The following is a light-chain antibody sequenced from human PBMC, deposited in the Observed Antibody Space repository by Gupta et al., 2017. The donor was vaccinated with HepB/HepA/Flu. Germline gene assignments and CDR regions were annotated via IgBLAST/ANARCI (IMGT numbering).Light chain of an antibody. CDR3: QQYDTSPHT. CDR2: ATS. V-gene: IGKV3-20*01. J-gene: IGKJ1*01. CDR1: QSINVNF. Sequence: PGERATLSCRASQSINVNFLVWYQQKPGLAPRLLFYATSRATDIPDRFSGCGSGTDFTLTIDRLEPEDVAVYYIQQYDTSPHTFGQGTKVEIK.